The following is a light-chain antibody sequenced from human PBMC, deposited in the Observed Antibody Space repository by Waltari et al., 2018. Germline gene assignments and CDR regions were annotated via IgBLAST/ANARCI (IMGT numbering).Light chain of an antibody. Sequence: DIQMTQSPSALSASLGDSVTISCRASQSVTGRVAWYQQKPGIPPKLLIYKASTLESGVPSRFNGSGSGTEFTLTISTLQPDDFATYYCQQYNSFSGTFGLGTKLQI. CDR1: QSVTGR. J-gene: IGKJ1*01. CDR2: KAS. CDR3: QQYNSFSGT. V-gene: IGKV1-5*03.